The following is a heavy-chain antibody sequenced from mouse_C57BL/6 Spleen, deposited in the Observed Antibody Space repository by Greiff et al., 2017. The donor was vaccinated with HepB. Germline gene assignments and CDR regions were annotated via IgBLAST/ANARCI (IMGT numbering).Heavy chain of an antibody. CDR3: ARAGTERFYAMDY. Sequence: QVQLQQPGAELVRPGSSVKLSCKASGYTFTSYWMDWVKQRPGQGLEWIGNIYPSDSETHYNQKFKDKATLTVDKSSSTAFMQLSSLTSEDSAVYYCARAGTERFYAMDYWGQGTSVTVSS. V-gene: IGHV1-61*01. D-gene: IGHD4-1*01. CDR1: GYTFTSYW. CDR2: IYPSDSET. J-gene: IGHJ4*01.